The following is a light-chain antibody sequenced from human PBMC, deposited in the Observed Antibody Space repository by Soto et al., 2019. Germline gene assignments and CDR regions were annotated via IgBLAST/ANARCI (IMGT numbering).Light chain of an antibody. CDR1: QSVSSIF. Sequence: EIVLTDSPGTLSLSPWQRATLSCRASQSVSSIFLAWYQQKPGQAPRLLIYATSSRATGIPGRFSGSGSGTDFTLTISRLEPEDFAMYYCQQYSSSWTFGQATKVDNK. CDR3: QQYSSSWT. J-gene: IGKJ1*01. V-gene: IGKV3-20*01. CDR2: ATS.